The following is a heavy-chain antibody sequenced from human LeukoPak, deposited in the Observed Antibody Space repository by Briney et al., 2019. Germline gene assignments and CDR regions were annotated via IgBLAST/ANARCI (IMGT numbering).Heavy chain of an antibody. CDR3: ARDPYD. D-gene: IGHD2-8*01. CDR1: GGSISSYY. Sequence: PSETLSLTCSVSGGSISSYYWSWIRQPPGKGLEWIGYIDNSGSISYNPSLKSRVTISVDTSKNQFSLKLNSVVAADTAVYYCARDPYDWGQGTLVTVSS. J-gene: IGHJ4*02. CDR2: IDNSGSI. V-gene: IGHV4-59*01.